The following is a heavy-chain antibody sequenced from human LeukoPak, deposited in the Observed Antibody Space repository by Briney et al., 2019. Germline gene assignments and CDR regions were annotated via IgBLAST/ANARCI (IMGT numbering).Heavy chain of an antibody. D-gene: IGHD6-19*01. CDR1: GFTFSSYS. J-gene: IGHJ2*01. CDR3: AKAPSGYSSGGYFDL. V-gene: IGHV3-21*01. CDR2: ISSSSGYI. Sequence: KPGGSLRLSCAASGFTFSSYSMNWVRQAPGKGLEWVSSISSSSGYIYYADSLKGRFTISRDNAKNSLYLQADSLTGEDTAVYYCAKAPSGYSSGGYFDLWGRGTLVTVSS.